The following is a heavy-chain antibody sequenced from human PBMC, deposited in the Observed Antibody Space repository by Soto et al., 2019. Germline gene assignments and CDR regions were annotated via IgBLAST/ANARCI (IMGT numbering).Heavy chain of an antibody. CDR2: ISGSSSYI. CDR3: ARGLGYCNVGSCSGAFYM. CDR1: GLSFSSDS. Sequence: EVQLVESGGGLVKPGGSLRLSCTASGLSFSSDSMNWVRQAPGKGLEWVSSISGSSSYIYYADSVKGRFTISRDNAKNSVYLQMNSLRAEDTAVYYCARGLGYCNVGSCSGAFYMWGQGTMVTDSS. J-gene: IGHJ3*02. V-gene: IGHV3-21*01. D-gene: IGHD2-15*01.